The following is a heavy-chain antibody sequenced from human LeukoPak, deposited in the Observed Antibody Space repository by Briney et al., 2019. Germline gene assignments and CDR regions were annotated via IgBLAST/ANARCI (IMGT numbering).Heavy chain of an antibody. V-gene: IGHV3-30*18. J-gene: IGHJ5*02. CDR2: ISHDGSKI. CDR3: AKDPYRVVVATGICLDP. Sequence: GGSLRLSCAASGFTFCSYGMHWVRQAPGKGLEWVAVISHDGSKIHYGNSVKGRFTISRDNSKSTLYLQMNSLKPEDTAVYYCAKDPYRVVVATGICLDPWGQGTLVTVSS. D-gene: IGHD2-15*01. CDR1: GFTFCSYG.